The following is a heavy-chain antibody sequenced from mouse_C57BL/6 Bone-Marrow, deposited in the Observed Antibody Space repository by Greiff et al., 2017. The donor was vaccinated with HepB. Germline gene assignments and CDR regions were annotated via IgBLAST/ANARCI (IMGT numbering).Heavy chain of an antibody. J-gene: IGHJ3*01. V-gene: IGHV1-69*01. D-gene: IGHD2-4*01. CDR2: IDPSDSYT. CDR1: GYTFTSYW. Sequence: VKLQQPGAELVMPGASVKLSCKASGYTFTSYWMHWVKQRPGQGLEWIGEIDPSDSYTNYNQKFKGKSTLTVDKSSSTAYMQLSSLTSEDSAVYYCARCDYDPAWFAYWGQGTLVTVSA. CDR3: ARCDYDPAWFAY.